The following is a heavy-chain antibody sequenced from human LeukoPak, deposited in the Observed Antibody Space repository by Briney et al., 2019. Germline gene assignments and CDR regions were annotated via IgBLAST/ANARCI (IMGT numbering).Heavy chain of an antibody. V-gene: IGHV3-48*03. CDR2: ISSSGSTI. CDR3: ARGASGSYELWFDP. CDR1: GFTFSSYE. Sequence: PGGSLRLSCAASGFTFSSYEMNWVRQAPGKGLEWVSYISSSGSTIYYADSVKGRFTISRGNAKNSLYLQMNSLRAEDTAVYYCARGASGSYELWFDPWGQGTLVTVSS. D-gene: IGHD1-26*01. J-gene: IGHJ5*02.